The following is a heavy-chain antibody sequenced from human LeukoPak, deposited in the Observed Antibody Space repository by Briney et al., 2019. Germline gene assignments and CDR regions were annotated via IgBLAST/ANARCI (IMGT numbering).Heavy chain of an antibody. D-gene: IGHD3-9*01. CDR2: INHSGST. CDR3: ARGNDILTGYYKPFDY. J-gene: IGHJ4*02. CDR1: GGSFGGYY. Sequence: PSETLSLTCAVYGGSFGGYYWSWIRQPPGKGLEWIGEINHSGSTNYNPSLKSRVTISVDTSKNQFSLKLSSVTAADTAVYYCARGNDILTGYYKPFDYWGQGTLVTVSS. V-gene: IGHV4-34*01.